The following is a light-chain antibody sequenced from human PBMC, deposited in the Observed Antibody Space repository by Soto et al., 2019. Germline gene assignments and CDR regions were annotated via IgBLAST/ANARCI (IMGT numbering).Light chain of an antibody. CDR1: SSNIGAGYD. J-gene: IGLJ3*02. CDR3: QSFDSSLSGWV. CDR2: GDT. V-gene: IGLV1-40*01. Sequence: QSVLTQPPSVSGAPGQRVTIAWTESSSNIGAGYDVHWYQQLPGTAPKLLVSGDTNRPSGVPDRFSGSKSGTSASLAITGLRAEDEADYYCQSFDSSLSGWVFGGGTKLTVL.